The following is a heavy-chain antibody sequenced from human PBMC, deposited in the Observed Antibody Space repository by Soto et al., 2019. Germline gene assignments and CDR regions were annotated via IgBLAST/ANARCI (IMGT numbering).Heavy chain of an antibody. CDR3: AKVARGDVVVVAATLRY. D-gene: IGHD2-15*01. CDR1: GFTFSSYA. V-gene: IGHV3-23*01. J-gene: IGHJ4*02. Sequence: EVQLLESGGGLVQPGGSLRLSCAASGFTFSSYAMSWVRQAPGKGLEWVSAISGSGGSTYYADSVQGRFTISRDNSKNTLYLQMNSLRAEDTAVYYCAKVARGDVVVVAATLRYWGQGTRVTVSS. CDR2: ISGSGGST.